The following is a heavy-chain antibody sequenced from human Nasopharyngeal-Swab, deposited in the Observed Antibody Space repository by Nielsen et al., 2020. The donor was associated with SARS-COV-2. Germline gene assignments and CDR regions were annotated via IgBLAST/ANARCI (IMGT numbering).Heavy chain of an antibody. CDR1: GFTLSTYW. D-gene: IGHD6-19*01. CDR3: ARETAVAGDYYCDY. J-gene: IGHJ4*02. Sequence: GGSLRLSCAASGFTLSTYWMHWVRQAPGKGLVWVLRINRDWSSTSYADSVKGRFTISRENAKNTLYLQMNSLRVEDTAVYYCARETAVAGDYYCDYWGQGTLVAVSS. CDR2: INRDWSST. V-gene: IGHV3-74*01.